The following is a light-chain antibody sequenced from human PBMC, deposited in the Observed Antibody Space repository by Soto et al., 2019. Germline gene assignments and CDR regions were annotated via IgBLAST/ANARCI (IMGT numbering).Light chain of an antibody. CDR2: GAS. CDR1: QSVSSSY. V-gene: IGKV3-20*01. CDR3: QQYGSSPLFT. J-gene: IGKJ3*01. Sequence: EIVLTQSPGTLSLSPGERATLSCRASQSVSSSYLAWYQQKPGQAPRLLIYGASSRATGVSDRFSGSGSGTDFSLTTSRLGHEDFAVYYCQQYGSSPLFTFGPGTKVDIK.